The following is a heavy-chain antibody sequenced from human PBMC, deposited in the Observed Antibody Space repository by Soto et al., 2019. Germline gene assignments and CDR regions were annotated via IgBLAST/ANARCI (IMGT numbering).Heavy chain of an antibody. CDR2: IIPIFGTA. D-gene: IGHD6-13*01. CDR3: AGAAAGTVDGYFDY. Sequence: GASVKVSCKASGGTFSSYAISWVRQAPGQGLEWMGGIIPIFGTANYAQKFQGRVTITADESTSTAYMELSSLRSEDTAVYYCAGAAAGTVDGYFDYWGQGTLVTVSS. V-gene: IGHV1-69*13. J-gene: IGHJ4*02. CDR1: GGTFSSYA.